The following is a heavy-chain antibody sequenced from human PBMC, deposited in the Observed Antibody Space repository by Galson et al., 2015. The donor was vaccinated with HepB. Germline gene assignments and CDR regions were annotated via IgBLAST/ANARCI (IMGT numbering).Heavy chain of an antibody. CDR1: GFTVSSNY. CDR2: IYSGGST. Sequence: SLRLSCAASGFTVSSNYMSWVRQAPGKGLEWVSVIYSGGSTYYADSVKGRFTISRDNSKNTLYLQMNSLRAEDTAVYYCARALYYYDSSGYAFDYWGQGTLVTVSS. J-gene: IGHJ4*02. CDR3: ARALYYYDSSGYAFDY. V-gene: IGHV3-66*01. D-gene: IGHD3-22*01.